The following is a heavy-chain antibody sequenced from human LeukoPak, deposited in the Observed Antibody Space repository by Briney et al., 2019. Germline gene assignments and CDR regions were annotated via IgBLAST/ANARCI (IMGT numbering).Heavy chain of an antibody. D-gene: IGHD5-12*01. Sequence: SQTLSLTCTVSGGSISSGGYYWSWIRQHPGKGLEWIGYIYYSGRTYYTPSLKNRVTISVATSKNQFSLRLSSVTAVDTAVYYCARGGGGYSWYFDLWGRGTLVTVSS. V-gene: IGHV4-31*03. CDR2: IYYSGRT. CDR3: ARGGGGYSWYFDL. CDR1: GGSISSGGYY. J-gene: IGHJ2*01.